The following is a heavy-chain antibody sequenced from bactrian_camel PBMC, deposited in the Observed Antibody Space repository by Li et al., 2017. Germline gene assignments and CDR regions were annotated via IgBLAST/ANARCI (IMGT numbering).Heavy chain of an antibody. CDR2: ISRSGGTA. CDR3: VRDLSSGDYDY. V-gene: IGHV3S40*01. CDR1: GFTFSTYY. D-gene: IGHD1*01. Sequence: VQLVESGGALVQPGGSLRLSCAASGFTFSTYYMSWVRQAPGKEVEWVSSISRSGGTAYYAPSVEGRFPLSRDNAKNILYLQMNSPKPEDTAVYYCVRDLSSGDYDYWGQGTQVTVS. J-gene: IGHJ4*01.